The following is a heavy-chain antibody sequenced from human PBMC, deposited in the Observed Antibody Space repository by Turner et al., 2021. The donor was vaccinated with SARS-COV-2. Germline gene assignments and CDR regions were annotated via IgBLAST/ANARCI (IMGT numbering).Heavy chain of an antibody. V-gene: IGHV3-33*01. D-gene: IGHD2-8*01. CDR2: IWYDGSNK. CDR1: GFTFSRYG. Sequence: QVQLVESGGGVVQPGRSLRLSCAASGFTFSRYGMPWVRQAPGKGLEWVAVIWYDGSNKYYADSVKGRFTISRDNSKNTLYLQMNSLRAEDTAVYYCARDPNAGYYYMDVWGKGTTVTVSS. J-gene: IGHJ6*03. CDR3: ARDPNAGYYYMDV.